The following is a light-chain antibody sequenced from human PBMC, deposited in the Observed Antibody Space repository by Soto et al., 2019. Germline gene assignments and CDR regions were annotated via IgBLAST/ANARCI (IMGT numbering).Light chain of an antibody. CDR2: GAS. CDR1: QSVSSN. J-gene: IGKJ4*01. Sequence: EIVMTQSPATLSVSPGERATLSCRASQSVSSNLAWYQQKPGQAPRLLIYGASTRATGIPARFSGSGSGTDFTLTISRLEPEDFAVYYCQQYGYLVTFGGGTKVDIK. CDR3: QQYGYLVT. V-gene: IGKV3D-15*01.